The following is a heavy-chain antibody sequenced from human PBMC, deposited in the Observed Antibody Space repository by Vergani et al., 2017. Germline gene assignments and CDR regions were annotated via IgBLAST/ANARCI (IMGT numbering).Heavy chain of an antibody. CDR1: GGTFSSYA. V-gene: IGHV1-69*18. Sequence: QVQLVQSGAEVKKPGSSVKVSCKASGGTFSSYAISWVRQAPGQGLEWMGRIIPIFGTANYAQKFQGRVTITADESTSTAYMELSSLRSEDTAVYYCARDPWGEHQLVNYYYYGMDVWGQGTTVTVSS. CDR2: IIPIFGTA. D-gene: IGHD6-13*01. J-gene: IGHJ6*02. CDR3: ARDPWGEHQLVNYYYYGMDV.